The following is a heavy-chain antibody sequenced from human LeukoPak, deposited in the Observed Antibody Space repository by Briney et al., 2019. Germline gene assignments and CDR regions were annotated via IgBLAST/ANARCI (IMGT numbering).Heavy chain of an antibody. CDR2: IYYSGST. Sequence: SETLSLTCTVSGGSISSSSYYWGWIRQPPGKGLEWIGSIYYSGSTYYNPSLKSRVTISVDTSKNQFSLKLSSVTAEDTAVYYCAKEYDLIAVAYLFDPWGQGTLVTVSS. J-gene: IGHJ5*02. D-gene: IGHD6-19*01. CDR3: AKEYDLIAVAYLFDP. CDR1: GGSISSSSYY. V-gene: IGHV4-39*07.